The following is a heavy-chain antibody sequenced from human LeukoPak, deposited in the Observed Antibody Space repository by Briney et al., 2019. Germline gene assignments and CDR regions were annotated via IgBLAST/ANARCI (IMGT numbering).Heavy chain of an antibody. Sequence: SVKVSCKASGGTFSSYAISWVRQAPGQGLEWMGRIIPIFGIANYVQKFQGRVTITADKSTSTAYMELSSLRSEDTAVYYCARDLTYYDSSGYPSYGMDVWGQGTTVTVSS. CDR1: GGTFSSYA. D-gene: IGHD3-22*01. CDR3: ARDLTYYDSSGYPSYGMDV. V-gene: IGHV1-69*04. J-gene: IGHJ6*02. CDR2: IIPIFGIA.